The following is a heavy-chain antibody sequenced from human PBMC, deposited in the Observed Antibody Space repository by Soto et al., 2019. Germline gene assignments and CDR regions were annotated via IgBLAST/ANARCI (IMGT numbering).Heavy chain of an antibody. D-gene: IGHD3-3*01. CDR1: GYSFTAYG. CDR2: ISCYNGKT. Sequence: QVQVVQSGDEVKETGASVRVSCKTSGYSFTAYGISWVRQAPGKGLEWMGWISCYNGKTKYAQKVQGRVTMTTDTSTSTAYMEVRSLISDDTAIYYCARDAPPPELRFLEWHNYDYNGMDVWGQGTTVTVSS. J-gene: IGHJ6*02. CDR3: ARDAPPPELRFLEWHNYDYNGMDV. V-gene: IGHV1-18*01.